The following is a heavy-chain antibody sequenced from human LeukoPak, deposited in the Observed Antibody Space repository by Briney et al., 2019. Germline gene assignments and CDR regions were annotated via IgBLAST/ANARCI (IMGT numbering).Heavy chain of an antibody. J-gene: IGHJ4*02. CDR2: ISSGSTYI. CDR3: ARDRYDILTGYYTPKGVRFDY. V-gene: IGHV3-21*01. D-gene: IGHD3-9*01. Sequence: GGSLRLSCAASEFTFSTYSMNWVRQAPGKGLEWVSSISSGSTYIYYADSVKGRFTISRDNAKNSLYLQMNSLRAEDTAVYYCARDRYDILTGYYTPKGVRFDYWGQGTLVTVSS. CDR1: EFTFSTYS.